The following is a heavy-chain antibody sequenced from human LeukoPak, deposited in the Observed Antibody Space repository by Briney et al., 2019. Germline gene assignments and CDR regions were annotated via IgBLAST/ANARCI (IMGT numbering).Heavy chain of an antibody. D-gene: IGHD3-10*01. CDR1: GFTFSSYA. CDR3: ANADSHNIGE. V-gene: IGHV3-23*01. J-gene: IGHJ4*02. Sequence: GGSLRLSCAASGFTFSSYAMSWVRQAPGKGLEWVSAISASGLSTYYADSVKGRFTISRDNSKNTLFLQMNSLRGDETAVYYCANADSHNIGEWGQGTLVTVSS. CDR2: ISASGLST.